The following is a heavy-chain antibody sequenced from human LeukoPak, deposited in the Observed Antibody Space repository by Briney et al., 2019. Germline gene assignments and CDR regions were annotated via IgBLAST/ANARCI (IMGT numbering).Heavy chain of an antibody. D-gene: IGHD1-26*01. CDR3: ARVVGATTVIDY. V-gene: IGHV4-34*01. J-gene: IGHJ4*02. CDR1: SGSLSGYY. CDR2: INRSGSA. Sequence: SETLSLTCAVYSGSLSGYYWSWIRQPPGRGLEWIGEINRSGSANYNPSLKSRVTVSVDTSKNQFSLKLNSVTAADTAVYYCARVVGATTVIDYWGQGTLVTVSS.